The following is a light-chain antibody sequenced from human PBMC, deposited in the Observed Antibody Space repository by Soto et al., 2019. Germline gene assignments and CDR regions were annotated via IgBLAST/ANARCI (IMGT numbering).Light chain of an antibody. CDR3: QKYSSVIT. CDR1: QGISNF. CDR2: AAS. J-gene: IGKJ5*01. V-gene: IGKV1-27*01. Sequence: DIQMTQSPSSLSASVGDRVTITCRASQGISNFLAWYQQKPGKVPKLLISAASTLQSGVPSRFSGSGSGTDFTLTITSLQPEDLATYYCQKYSSVITFGQGTRLEI.